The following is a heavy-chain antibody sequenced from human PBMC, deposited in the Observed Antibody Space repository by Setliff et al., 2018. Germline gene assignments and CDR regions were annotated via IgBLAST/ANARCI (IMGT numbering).Heavy chain of an antibody. J-gene: IGHJ4*02. Sequence: GGSLRLSCAASGFTFSSYWMHWVRQAPGKGLVWVSRINTDGSSTSYADSVKGRFTISRDNAKNTLYLQMNSLRAEDTAVYYCARGPYYYDSSVSCINDYWGQGTLVTVSS. CDR1: GFTFSSYW. V-gene: IGHV3-74*01. CDR3: ARGPYYYDSSVSCINDY. D-gene: IGHD3-22*01. CDR2: INTDGSST.